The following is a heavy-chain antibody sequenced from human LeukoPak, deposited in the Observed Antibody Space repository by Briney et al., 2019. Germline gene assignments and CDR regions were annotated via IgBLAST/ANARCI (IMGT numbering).Heavy chain of an antibody. CDR2: IYHSGST. Sequence: SETLSLTCTVSGYSISSGYYWGWIRQPPGKGLEWIGSIYHSGSTYHNPSLKSRVTISVDTSKNQFSLKLSSVTAADTAVYYCARIVLMVYDLDYWGQGTLVTVSS. CDR3: ARIVLMVYDLDY. D-gene: IGHD2-8*01. J-gene: IGHJ4*02. CDR1: GYSISSGYY. V-gene: IGHV4-38-2*02.